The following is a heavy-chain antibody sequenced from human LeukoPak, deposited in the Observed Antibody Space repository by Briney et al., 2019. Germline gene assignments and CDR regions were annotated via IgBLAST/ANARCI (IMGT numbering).Heavy chain of an antibody. Sequence: PGGSLRLSCAASGFMFSRYGMHWVRQTPGKGLEWVAFIRFDGSNQYYADSVKGRFTISRDSSKNTVYLQMNSLGADDTAVYYCATYSILNAREFRYWGQGTLVTVTS. CDR3: ATYSILNAREFRY. CDR2: IRFDGSNQ. CDR1: GFMFSRYG. D-gene: IGHD4-11*01. J-gene: IGHJ1*01. V-gene: IGHV3-30*02.